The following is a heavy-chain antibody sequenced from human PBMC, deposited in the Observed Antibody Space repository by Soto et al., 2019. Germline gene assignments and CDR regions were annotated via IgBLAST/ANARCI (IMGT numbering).Heavy chain of an antibody. CDR1: GFTFSSYS. CDR2: ISSSSSYI. Sequence: GGSLRLSCAASGFTFSSYSMNWVRQAPGKGLEWVSSISSSSSYIYYADSVKGRFTISRDNAKNSLYLQMNSLRAEDTAVYYCAMSLDSSSWWPPTSVDYWGQGTLVTVSS. CDR3: AMSLDSSSWWPPTSVDY. V-gene: IGHV3-21*01. D-gene: IGHD6-13*01. J-gene: IGHJ4*02.